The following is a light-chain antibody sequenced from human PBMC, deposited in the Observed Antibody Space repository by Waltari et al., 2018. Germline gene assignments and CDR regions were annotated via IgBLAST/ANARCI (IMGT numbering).Light chain of an antibody. CDR1: RSNVGNNA. CDR3: AAWDADLKASV. Sequence: QSVRTQPPSVAASPRQSVTISCSGGRSNVGNNAVIWYQQLPGKDPKLLISFEGHLASGVLARFYGSKSGTSASPAISGRQSEDEADYYCAAWDADLKASVFGTGTEVTVL. CDR2: FEG. J-gene: IGLJ1*01. V-gene: IGLV1-36*01.